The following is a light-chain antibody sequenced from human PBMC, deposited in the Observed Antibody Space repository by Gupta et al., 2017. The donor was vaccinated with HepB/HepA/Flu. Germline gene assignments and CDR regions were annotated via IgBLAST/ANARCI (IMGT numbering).Light chain of an antibody. Sequence: EIVLTESPATLPLSPGERAALACKASQRVSRYLAWYQHKPGQAPRLLIYVASNRATGIPDRFSASGSGTDFTLTISSLEAEDFAVYYWQQRSNLRTFGQGTQVEIK. CDR3: QQRSNLRT. V-gene: IGKV3-11*01. CDR2: VAS. J-gene: IGKJ5*01. CDR1: QRVSRY.